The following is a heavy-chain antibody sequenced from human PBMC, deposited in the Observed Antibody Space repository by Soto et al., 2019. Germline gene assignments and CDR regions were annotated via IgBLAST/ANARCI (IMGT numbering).Heavy chain of an antibody. CDR1: GYTFTSYD. CDR3: ARERKFDFWRKGLDV. V-gene: IGHV1-8*01. D-gene: IGHD3-3*01. J-gene: IGHJ6*02. Sequence: ASVKVSCKASGYTFTSYDINWVRQAHGQGLEWLGWMDPNSGSTGYAQNFQGRVTMTRNISINTAHMELSSLRSEDTAVYYCARERKFDFWRKGLDVWGQGTTVTVSS. CDR2: MDPNSGST.